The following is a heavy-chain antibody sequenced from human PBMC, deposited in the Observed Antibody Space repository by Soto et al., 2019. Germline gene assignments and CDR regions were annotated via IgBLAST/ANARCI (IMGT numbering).Heavy chain of an antibody. Sequence: EVQLVESGGGVVQPGGSLRLSCAASGFSFSTWMHWVRQAPGKGLVWLSRINSDGSIITYADSVKGRFIVSRDNAKNTLYLKLNSLTAEDTAVYYCTRGASGYGNFDYWGQGVILTVSS. V-gene: IGHV3-74*01. CDR2: INSDGSII. J-gene: IGHJ4*02. CDR1: GFSFSTW. CDR3: TRGASGYGNFDY. D-gene: IGHD5-12*01.